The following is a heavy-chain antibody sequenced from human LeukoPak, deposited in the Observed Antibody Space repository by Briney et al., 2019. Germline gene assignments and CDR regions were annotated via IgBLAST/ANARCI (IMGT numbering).Heavy chain of an antibody. Sequence: PGGSLRLSCAASGFTFSSYAMHWVRQAPGKGLEWVAVIWYDGSNKYYVDSVKGRFTISRDNSKNTLSLQMNSLRAEDTAVYHCARVNYDYGAYVGAFDIWGQGTMVTVSS. CDR1: GFTFSSYA. CDR3: ARVNYDYGAYVGAFDI. J-gene: IGHJ3*02. CDR2: IWYDGSNK. V-gene: IGHV3-33*01. D-gene: IGHD4-17*01.